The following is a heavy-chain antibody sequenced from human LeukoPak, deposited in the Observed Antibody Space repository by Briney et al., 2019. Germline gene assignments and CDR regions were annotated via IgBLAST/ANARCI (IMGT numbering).Heavy chain of an antibody. CDR1: GGSISSYY. D-gene: IGHD3-10*01. CDR2: IYTSGST. Sequence: SETLSLTCTVSGGSISSYYWSWIRQPAGKGLEWIGRIYTSGSTNYNPSLKSRVTMSVDTSKNQFSLKLSSVTAADTAVYYCARAAFEGGSGTIAPYYYYMDVWGKGTTVTISS. J-gene: IGHJ6*03. V-gene: IGHV4-4*07. CDR3: ARAAFEGGSGTIAPYYYYMDV.